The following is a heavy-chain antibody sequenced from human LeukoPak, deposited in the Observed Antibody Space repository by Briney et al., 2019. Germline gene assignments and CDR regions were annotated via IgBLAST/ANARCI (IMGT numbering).Heavy chain of an antibody. CDR2: IKKDGSEK. Sequence: GCLRLSCAASGITFSNYWMSWVRQAPGKGLEWVANIKKDGSEKYYVDSVKGRFTISRDNAKNSLYLQMNSLRAEDTAVYYCATIYCSGGSCYYFDYWGQGTLVTVSS. CDR3: ATIYCSGGSCYYFDY. J-gene: IGHJ4*02. CDR1: GITFSNYW. D-gene: IGHD2-15*01. V-gene: IGHV3-7*03.